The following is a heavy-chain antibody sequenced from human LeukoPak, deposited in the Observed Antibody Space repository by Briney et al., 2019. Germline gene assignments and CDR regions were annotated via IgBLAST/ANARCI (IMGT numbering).Heavy chain of an antibody. J-gene: IGHJ4*02. CDR3: ARPRIQNRVRLYSYGYDSYFDY. CDR2: IIPTFGTA. CDR1: GGTFSSYA. V-gene: IGHV1-69*13. D-gene: IGHD5-18*01. Sequence: ASVKVSCKASGGTFSSYAISWVRQAPGQGLEWMGGIIPTFGTANYAQKFQGRVTITADESTSTAYMELSSLRSEDTAVYYCARPRIQNRVRLYSYGYDSYFDYWGQGTLVTVSS.